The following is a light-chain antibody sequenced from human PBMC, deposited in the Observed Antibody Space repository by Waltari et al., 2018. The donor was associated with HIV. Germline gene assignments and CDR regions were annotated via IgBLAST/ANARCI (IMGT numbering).Light chain of an antibody. Sequence: DIVLSQSQYSLAVSVGERATISCTSSRGLSYSSHKKFYLGWYQQKSGQPPKLVFRWASTRESGVPDRFIGSGSGTHDRLTITNVQAEDVAIYYCQQYFSIPWTFGRGTTVEI. V-gene: IGKV4-1*01. CDR1: RGLSYSSHKKFY. J-gene: IGKJ1*01. CDR2: WAS. CDR3: QQYFSIPWT.